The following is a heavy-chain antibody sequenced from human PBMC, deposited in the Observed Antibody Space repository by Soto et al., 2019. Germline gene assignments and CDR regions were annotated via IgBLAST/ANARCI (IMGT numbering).Heavy chain of an antibody. V-gene: IGHV3-30-3*01. Sequence: QVQLVESGGGVVQPGRSLRLSCAASGFNFSSHAIYWVRQGPGKGLEWVAVISYDGGNKYYADSVKGRFTISRDNSKNTLYLQMNSLRAEDTAVYYCARVGTSNWYYYYYGMDVWGQGTTVTVSS. D-gene: IGHD2-2*01. CDR1: GFNFSSHA. CDR2: ISYDGGNK. J-gene: IGHJ6*02. CDR3: ARVGTSNWYYYYYGMDV.